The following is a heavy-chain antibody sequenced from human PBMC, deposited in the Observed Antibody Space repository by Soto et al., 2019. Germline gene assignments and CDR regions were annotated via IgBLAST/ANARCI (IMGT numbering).Heavy chain of an antibody. CDR2: ISGSGSST. J-gene: IGHJ2*01. Sequence: EVQLLESGGGLVQPGGSLRLSCAASGFTFSSYAMSWVRQAPGKGLEWVSAISGSGSSTYYADSVKGRFTISRDKSKNTLYLQMNSLRAEDTAVYYCAKPITMLVVVHWSFDLWGRGTLVTVSS. D-gene: IGHD3-22*01. V-gene: IGHV3-23*01. CDR3: AKPITMLVVVHWSFDL. CDR1: GFTFSSYA.